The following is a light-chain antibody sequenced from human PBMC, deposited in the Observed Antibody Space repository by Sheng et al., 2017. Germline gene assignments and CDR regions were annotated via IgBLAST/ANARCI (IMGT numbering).Light chain of an antibody. J-gene: IGKJ4*01. V-gene: IGKV3-20*01. Sequence: EIVLTQSPGTLSLSPGERATLSCRASQSVNSNYLAWYQQKPGQAPRLVIYGTSSRATGIPGRFSGSGSGTDFTLTISRLEPEDFAVYYCQQRRSWPLTFGGGTKVDI. CDR3: QQRRSWPLT. CDR1: QSVNSNY. CDR2: GTS.